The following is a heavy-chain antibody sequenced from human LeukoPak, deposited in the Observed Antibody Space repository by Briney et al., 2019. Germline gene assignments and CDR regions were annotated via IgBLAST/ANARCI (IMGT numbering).Heavy chain of an antibody. Sequence: GGSLRLSCAASGLPFSSYAMHWVRQAPGKGLEWVAVISYDGSNKYYADSVKGRFTSSRDNSKNTLYLQMNSLRADDTAVYYCARGTIYGSGSYTGYYFDYCGQGTLVTVSS. D-gene: IGHD3-10*01. CDR2: ISYDGSNK. V-gene: IGHV3-30*04. CDR3: ARGTIYGSGSYTGYYFDY. CDR1: GLPFSSYA. J-gene: IGHJ4*02.